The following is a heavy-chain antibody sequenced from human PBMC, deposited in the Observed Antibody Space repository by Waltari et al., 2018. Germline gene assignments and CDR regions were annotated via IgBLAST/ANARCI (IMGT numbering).Heavy chain of an antibody. CDR2: IIPILGIA. CDR1: GCTFSSYA. J-gene: IGHJ5*02. D-gene: IGHD6-13*01. CDR3: ARVGGGSSSWSGFNWFDP. Sequence: QVQLVQSGAEVKKPGSSVKVSCQASGCTFSSYAISWVRQAPGQGLEWMGGIIPILGIANDAQKFQGRVTITADESTSTAYMELSSLRSEDTAVYYCARVGGGSSSWSGFNWFDPWGQGTLVTVSS. V-gene: IGHV1-69*04.